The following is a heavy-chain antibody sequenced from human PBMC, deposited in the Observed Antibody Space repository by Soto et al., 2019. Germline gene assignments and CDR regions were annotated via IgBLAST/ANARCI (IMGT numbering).Heavy chain of an antibody. D-gene: IGHD2-2*01. Sequence: ASVKVSCKASGYTFTSYGISWVRQAPGQGLEWMGWISAYNGNTNYAQKLQGRVTMTTDTSTSTAYMELRSLRSDDTAVYYCARVMDVVVPAASNWFDPWGQGTLVTVSS. J-gene: IGHJ5*02. V-gene: IGHV1-18*01. CDR2: ISAYNGNT. CDR3: ARVMDVVVPAASNWFDP. CDR1: GYTFTSYG.